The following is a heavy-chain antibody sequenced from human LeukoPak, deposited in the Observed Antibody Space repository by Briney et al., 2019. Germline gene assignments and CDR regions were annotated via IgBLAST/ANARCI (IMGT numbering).Heavy chain of an antibody. Sequence: PSETLSLTCSVFGSSVSSDEYYWSWVRQHPGKGLEWIGYVYYSGSSYYIPSLESRITMSVEVSKNQFSLELRSVTAADTAVYYCVRVKVLRFLEWFLDFWGQGALVTVSS. V-gene: IGHV4-31*03. CDR2: VYYSGSS. CDR3: VRVKVLRFLEWFLDF. J-gene: IGHJ4*02. D-gene: IGHD3-3*01. CDR1: GSSVSSDEYY.